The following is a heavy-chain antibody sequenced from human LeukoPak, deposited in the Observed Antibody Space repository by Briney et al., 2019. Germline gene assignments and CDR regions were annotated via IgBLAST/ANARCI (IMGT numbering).Heavy chain of an antibody. V-gene: IGHV3-53*01. J-gene: IGHJ4*02. Sequence: GGSLRLSCAASGLTFSSYAMSWVRQAPGKGLEWVSVLYSGGSTYYADSVKGRFTISRDDSKNTLYLLMNSLRGDDTAVYYCARGISTSGWLDYWGQGTLVTVSS. CDR2: LYSGGST. D-gene: IGHD6-19*01. CDR3: ARGISTSGWLDY. CDR1: GLTFSSYA.